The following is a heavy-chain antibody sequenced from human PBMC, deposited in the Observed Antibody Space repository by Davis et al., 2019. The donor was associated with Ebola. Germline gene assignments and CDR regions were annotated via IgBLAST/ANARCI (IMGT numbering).Heavy chain of an antibody. Sequence: GESLKISCAASGFIFSSYVMSWVRQAPGKGLEWVSTLGLGADTYYADSVKGRFTISRDNSKNTLYLQMNSLRAEDTAVYYCAREWENYGDYMGYFDYWGQGTLVTVSS. CDR3: AREWENYGDYMGYFDY. V-gene: IGHV3-23*01. CDR2: LGLGADT. CDR1: GFIFSSYV. J-gene: IGHJ4*02. D-gene: IGHD4-17*01.